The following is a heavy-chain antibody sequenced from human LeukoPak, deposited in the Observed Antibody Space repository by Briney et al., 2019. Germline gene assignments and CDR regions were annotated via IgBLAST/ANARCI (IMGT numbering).Heavy chain of an antibody. V-gene: IGHV7-4-1*02. J-gene: IGHJ4*02. Sequence: ASVKVSCKASGYTFTSYAMNWVRQAPGQGVEWMGWINTNTGNPTYAQGFTGRFVFSLDTSVSAAYLQISSLKAEDTAVYYCARGNLLLWFGESLIGYWGQGTLVTVSS. CDR3: ARGNLLLWFGESLIGY. D-gene: IGHD3-10*01. CDR2: INTNTGNP. CDR1: GYTFTSYA.